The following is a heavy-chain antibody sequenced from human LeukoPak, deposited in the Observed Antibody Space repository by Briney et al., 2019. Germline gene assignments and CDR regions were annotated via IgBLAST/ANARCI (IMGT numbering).Heavy chain of an antibody. V-gene: IGHV4-39*01. D-gene: IGHD3-10*01. CDR3: ARLRIGEPFDY. Sequence: SETLSLTCTVSGGSLSTSRVYWGWIRPPPGKGLEWIRSIYYSGSTYYNPSLKSRVTISVDTSKNQFSLKLSSVTAADTAVYYCARLRIGEPFDYWGQGTLVTVSS. CDR1: GGSLSTSRVY. J-gene: IGHJ4*02. CDR2: IYYSGST.